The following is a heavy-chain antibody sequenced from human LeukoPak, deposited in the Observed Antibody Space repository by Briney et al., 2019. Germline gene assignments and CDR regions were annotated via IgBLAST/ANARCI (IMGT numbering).Heavy chain of an antibody. J-gene: IGHJ3*02. CDR3: AGNFMIAYSDAFDI. CDR1: GYSISSGYY. V-gene: IGHV4-38-2*01. Sequence: PSETLSLTCAVSGYSISSGYYWGWIRQPPGKGLEWIGSIYYSGSTYYNPSLKSRVTISVDTSKNQFSLKLSSVTAADTAVYYCAGNFMIAYSDAFDIWGQGTMVTVSS. CDR2: IYYSGST. D-gene: IGHD3-22*01.